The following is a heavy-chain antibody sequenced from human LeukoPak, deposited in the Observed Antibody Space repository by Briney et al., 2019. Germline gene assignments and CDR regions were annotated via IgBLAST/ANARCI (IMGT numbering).Heavy chain of an antibody. D-gene: IGHD5-18*01. Sequence: GGSLRLSCAASGFTVSSNYMSWVRQAPGKGLEWVSVIYSGGSTYYADSVKGRFTISRDNSKNTLYLQMNSLRAEDTAVYYCARDPAMGAKEYYYGMDVWGQGTTVTVSS. CDR1: GFTVSSNY. CDR2: IYSGGST. CDR3: ARDPAMGAKEYYYGMDV. J-gene: IGHJ6*02. V-gene: IGHV3-66*01.